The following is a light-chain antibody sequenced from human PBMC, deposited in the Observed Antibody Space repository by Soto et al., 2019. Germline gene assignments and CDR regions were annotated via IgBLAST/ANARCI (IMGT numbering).Light chain of an antibody. Sequence: DIVMTQSPDSLAVSLGERATINCKSSQSGLHSSNNKNYLAWYQQKSGQPPNLLISWASTRESGVPDRFSASGSGTDFTLTISSLQAEDVAVYYCQQYYRIPRTFGQGTKVEIK. J-gene: IGKJ1*01. CDR2: WAS. CDR1: QSGLHSSNNKNY. V-gene: IGKV4-1*01. CDR3: QQYYRIPRT.